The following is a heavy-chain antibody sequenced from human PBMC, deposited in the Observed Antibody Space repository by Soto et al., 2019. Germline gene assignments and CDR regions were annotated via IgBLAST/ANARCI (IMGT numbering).Heavy chain of an antibody. CDR2: IIPILGIA. D-gene: IGHD2-2*01. J-gene: IGHJ6*03. Sequence: ASVKVSCKASGGTFSSYTISWVRQAPGQGLEWMGRIIPILGIANYAQKFQGRVTITADKSTSTAYMELSSLRSEDTAVYYCARGRGCSSTSCYDEYYYYYYMDVWGKGTTVTVSS. V-gene: IGHV1-69*02. CDR3: ARGRGCSSTSCYDEYYYYYYMDV. CDR1: GGTFSSYT.